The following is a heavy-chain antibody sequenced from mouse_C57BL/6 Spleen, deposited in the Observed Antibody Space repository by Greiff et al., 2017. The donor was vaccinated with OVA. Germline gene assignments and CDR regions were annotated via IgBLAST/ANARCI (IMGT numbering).Heavy chain of an antibody. CDR3: ARQSNLLFDY. CDR1: GFTFSDYY. Sequence: EVQLVESGGGLVQPGGSLKLSCAASGFTFSDYYMYWVRQTPEKRLEWVAYISNGGGSTYYPDTVKGRFTISRDNAKNTLYLQMSRLKSEDTAMYYCARQSNLLFDYWGQGTTLTVSS. J-gene: IGHJ2*01. V-gene: IGHV5-12*01. CDR2: ISNGGGST. D-gene: IGHD2-5*01.